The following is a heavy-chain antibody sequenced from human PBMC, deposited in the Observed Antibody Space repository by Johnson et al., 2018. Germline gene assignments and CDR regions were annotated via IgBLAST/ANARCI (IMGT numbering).Heavy chain of an antibody. CDR1: GFTFSYYS. V-gene: IGHV3-48*01. CDR3: ARGPVAAPDLDEGGEEF. Sequence: EVQLVETGGGLVQPGGSLRLSCVASGFTFSYYSMTWVRQAPGKGLEWLCYINRSSNLIYCADSVKGRFTISRDKAKSSLYLQMNSLRVEDTAVYYCARGPVAAPDLDEGGEEFWGQGTLVTVSS. CDR2: INRSSNLI. J-gene: IGHJ4*02. D-gene: IGHD3-16*01.